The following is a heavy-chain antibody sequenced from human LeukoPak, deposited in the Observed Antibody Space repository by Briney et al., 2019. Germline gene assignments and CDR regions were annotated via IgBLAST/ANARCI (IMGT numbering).Heavy chain of an antibody. CDR1: GGSISSYY. CDR2: IYTSGST. V-gene: IGHV4-4*07. D-gene: IGHD6-13*01. Sequence: PSETLSLTCTVSGGSISSYYWSWIRQPAGKGLEWIGRIYTSGSTNYNPSLKSRVTMSVDTSKNQFSLKLSSVTAADTAVYYCARVRIAAAGTGYTYNWFDPWGQGILVTVSS. CDR3: ARVRIAAAGTGYTYNWFDP. J-gene: IGHJ5*02.